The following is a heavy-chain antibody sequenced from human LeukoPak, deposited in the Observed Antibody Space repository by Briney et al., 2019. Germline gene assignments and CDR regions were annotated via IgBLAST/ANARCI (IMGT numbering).Heavy chain of an antibody. D-gene: IGHD3-22*01. J-gene: IGHJ4*02. CDR3: AKDMVEGSGYYYPTPFDY. V-gene: IGHV3-30*04. CDR1: GFTFSSHA. Sequence: GGSLRLSCAASGFTFSSHAIHWDRQAPGKGLEWLSFISWGGSEITCADSVKGRFTISRDSPKNTLFLQMNSLRAEDTAVYYCAKDMVEGSGYYYPTPFDYWGQGTLVTVSS. CDR2: ISWGGSEI.